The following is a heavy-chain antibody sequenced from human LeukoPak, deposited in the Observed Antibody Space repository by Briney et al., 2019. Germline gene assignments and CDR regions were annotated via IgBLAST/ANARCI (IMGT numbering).Heavy chain of an antibody. CDR3: ARVTLAYCGGDCYWGGAFDI. V-gene: IGHV4-30-4*08. Sequence: SQTLSLTCTVSGGSISSGDYYWSWIRQPPGKGLEWIGDIYYSGSTYYNPSLKSRVTISVDTSKNQFSLKLSSVTAADTAVYYCARVTLAYCGGDCYWGGAFDIWGQGTMVTVSS. CDR2: IYYSGST. D-gene: IGHD2-21*01. J-gene: IGHJ3*02. CDR1: GGSISSGDYY.